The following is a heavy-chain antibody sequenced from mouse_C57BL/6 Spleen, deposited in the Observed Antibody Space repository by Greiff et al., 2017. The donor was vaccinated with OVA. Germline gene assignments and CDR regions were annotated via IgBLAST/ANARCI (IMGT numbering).Heavy chain of an antibody. Sequence: QVQLQQPGAELVKPGASVKMSCKASGYTFTSYWITWVKQRPGQGLEWIGDIYPGSGSTNYNEKFKGKATLTVDKSSSTAYMQLSSLTSEDSAVYDCASLSCDAYEYDLDYWGQGTTLTVSS. CDR2: IYPGSGST. V-gene: IGHV1-55*01. CDR3: ASLSCDAYEYDLDY. J-gene: IGHJ2*01. D-gene: IGHD2-4*01. CDR1: GYTFTSYW.